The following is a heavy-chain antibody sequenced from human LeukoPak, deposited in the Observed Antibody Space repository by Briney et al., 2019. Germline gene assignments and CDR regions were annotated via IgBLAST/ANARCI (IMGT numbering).Heavy chain of an antibody. Sequence: ASVKVSCKASGYNFVGYYIHRVRQAPGQGLEWMGRINPRDGETNFAQKFQGRVTMTSDTSISTAYMELSGLRSDDTAVYYCGRDWELRFHQGGLDYWGQGALVTVSS. J-gene: IGHJ4*02. CDR1: GYNFVGYY. V-gene: IGHV1-2*06. CDR3: GRDWELRFHQGGLDY. D-gene: IGHD3-3*01. CDR2: INPRDGET.